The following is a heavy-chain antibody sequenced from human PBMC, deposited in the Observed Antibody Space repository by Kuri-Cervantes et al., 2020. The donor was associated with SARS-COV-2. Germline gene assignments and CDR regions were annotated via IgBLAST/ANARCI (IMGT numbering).Heavy chain of an antibody. CDR3: VGIWSNYRFDY. CDR1: GGSTSSQSFY. J-gene: IGHJ4*02. Sequence: SETLSLTCTVYGGSTSSQSFYRGWIRQPPGKGQEGIGSVYYSGSTDYNPSLKSRVTISVDTSKNQFSLKLTTVTAADTAVYFCVGIWSNYRFDYWGQGTLVTVSS. CDR2: VYYSGST. V-gene: IGHV4-39*01. D-gene: IGHD3-3*01.